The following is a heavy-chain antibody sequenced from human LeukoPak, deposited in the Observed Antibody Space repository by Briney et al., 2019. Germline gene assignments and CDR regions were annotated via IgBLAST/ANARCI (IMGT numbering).Heavy chain of an antibody. CDR1: GGSISSYY. D-gene: IGHD3-9*01. CDR2: IYTTGST. Sequence: SETLSLTCTVSGGSISSYYWTWIRQPAGKGLEWIGRIYTTGSTNYNPSLNSRVTMSVDTSKNQFSLKLSSVTAADTAVYYCARHRIGLTGPSLGGDAFDIWGQGTMVTVSS. J-gene: IGHJ3*02. V-gene: IGHV4-4*07. CDR3: ARHRIGLTGPSLGGDAFDI.